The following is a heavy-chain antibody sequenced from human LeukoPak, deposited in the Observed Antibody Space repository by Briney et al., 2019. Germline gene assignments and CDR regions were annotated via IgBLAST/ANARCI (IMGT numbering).Heavy chain of an antibody. CDR3: AHRPGYCSSTSCYDY. CDR1: GFSLSTSGVG. CDR2: IYWDDDK. Sequence: SGPTLVNPTQTLTLTCTFSGFSLSTSGVGVGWIRQPPGKALEGLAVIYWDDDKRYSPYLKNRLSITKDTSKNQVVLTMTNMDPVDTATYYCAHRPGYCSSTSCYDYWGQGTLATVSS. V-gene: IGHV2-5*02. J-gene: IGHJ4*02. D-gene: IGHD2-2*01.